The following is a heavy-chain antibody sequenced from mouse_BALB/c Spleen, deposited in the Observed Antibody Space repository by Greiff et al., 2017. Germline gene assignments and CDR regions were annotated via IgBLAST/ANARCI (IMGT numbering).Heavy chain of an antibody. D-gene: IGHD2-4*01. V-gene: IGHV5-4*02. J-gene: IGHJ3*01. CDR1: GFTFSDYY. CDR2: ISDGGSYT. CDR3: ARDDDYGFAY. Sequence: EVMLVESGGGLVKPGGSLKLSCAASGFTFSDYYMYWVRQTPEKRLEWVATISDGGSYTYYPDSVKGRFTISRDNAKNNLYLQMSSLKSEDTAMYYCARDDDYGFAYWGQGTLVTVSA.